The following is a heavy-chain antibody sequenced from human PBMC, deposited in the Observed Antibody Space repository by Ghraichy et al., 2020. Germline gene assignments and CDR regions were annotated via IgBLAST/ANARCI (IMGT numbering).Heavy chain of an antibody. CDR1: GGSISSGGYY. CDR2: IYYSGST. V-gene: IGHV4-31*03. D-gene: IGHD3-10*01. Sequence: SQTLSLTCTVSGGSISSGGYYWSWIRQHPGKGLEWIGYIYYSGSTYYNPSLKSRVTISVDTPKNQFSLKLGSVTAPATALYYCARAPYYYGSGAPGAFDYWGQGTLVTVSA. CDR3: ARAPYYYGSGAPGAFDY. J-gene: IGHJ4*02.